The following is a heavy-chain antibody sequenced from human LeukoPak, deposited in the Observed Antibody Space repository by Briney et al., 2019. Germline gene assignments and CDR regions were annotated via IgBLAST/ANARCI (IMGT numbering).Heavy chain of an antibody. Sequence: PGGSLRLSCAASGFTFSDHYMDWVRQAPGKGLEWVGRTRNKPNSYSTEYAASVKGRFTISRDDSKNSLYLQMNSLKTEDTAVYYCVRVMYSSSAGGWFDPWGQGTLVTVSS. J-gene: IGHJ5*02. V-gene: IGHV3-72*01. CDR1: GFTFSDHY. CDR2: TRNKPNSYST. CDR3: VRVMYSSSAGGWFDP. D-gene: IGHD6-6*01.